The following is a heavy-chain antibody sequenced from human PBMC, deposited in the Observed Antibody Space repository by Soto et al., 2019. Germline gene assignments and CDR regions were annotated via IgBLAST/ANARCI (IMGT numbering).Heavy chain of an antibody. CDR3: ARDPCLGDHQY. J-gene: IGHJ4*02. V-gene: IGHV1-18*01. D-gene: IGHD3-16*01. CDR1: GYTFTTYG. CDR2: ISAYSGKT. Sequence: QVQLVQSGGEVKKPGASVKVSCKTSGYTFTTYGISWGRQAPGQGLEWVGWISAYSGKTHYAQKFQGKVTMTTDTSTNTAYLELRSLRSDDTAVYYCARDPCLGDHQYWGQGTLVTVSS.